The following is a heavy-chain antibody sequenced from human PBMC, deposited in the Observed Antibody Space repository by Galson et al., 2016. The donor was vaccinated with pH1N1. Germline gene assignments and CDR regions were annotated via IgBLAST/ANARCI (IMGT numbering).Heavy chain of an antibody. CDR2: IFYSGST. J-gene: IGHJ1*01. CDR3: ARGAAAGGTQYFQH. Sequence: TLSLTCTVSGGSISSGDYYWTWIRQPPGKGLEWVGYIFYSGSTYYNPSLKSRVTTSLDTSTNQFSLKLSFVTAADTAVYYCARGAAAGGTQYFQHWGQGTLVTVSS. V-gene: IGHV4-30-4*08. D-gene: IGHD6-13*01. CDR1: GGSISSGDYY.